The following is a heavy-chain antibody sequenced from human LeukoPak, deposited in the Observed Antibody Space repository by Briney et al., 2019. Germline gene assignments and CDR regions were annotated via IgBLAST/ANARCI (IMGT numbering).Heavy chain of an antibody. V-gene: IGHV4-34*01. J-gene: IGHJ5*02. Sequence: SETLSLTCAVYGGSFSGYYWGWIRQPPGKGLEWIANIYYSGSTYYNPSLKSRVTISVDTSKNQFSLKLSSVTAADTAVYYCAGLIRPGWFDPWGQGTLVTVSS. CDR1: GGSFSGYY. D-gene: IGHD1-14*01. CDR2: IYYSGST. CDR3: AGLIRPGWFDP.